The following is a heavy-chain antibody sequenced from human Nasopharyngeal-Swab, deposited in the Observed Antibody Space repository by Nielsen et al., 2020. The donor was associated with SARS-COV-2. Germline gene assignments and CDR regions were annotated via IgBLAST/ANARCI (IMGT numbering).Heavy chain of an antibody. CDR3: ARGFDY. CDR2: IYYSGST. Sequence: ESLKISCTASGGSISSYYWSWIRQPPGKGLEWIGYIYYSGSTNYNPSPKSRVTISVDTSKNQFSLKLSSVTAADTAVYYCARGFDYWGQGTLVTVSS. J-gene: IGHJ4*02. V-gene: IGHV4-59*01. CDR1: GGSISSYY.